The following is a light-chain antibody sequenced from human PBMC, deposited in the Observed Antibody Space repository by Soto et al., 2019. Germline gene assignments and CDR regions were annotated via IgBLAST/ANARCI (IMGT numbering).Light chain of an antibody. CDR1: QSVGSS. Sequence: EIVLTQSPDTLSLSPGERATLSCRASQSVGSSLAWYQRKPGQAPRLLIYVASNRATGIPARFSGSGSGTDFTLTIRSLEPEDLAVYYCQQRSNWPPEVTFGPGPKGDIK. J-gene: IGKJ3*01. V-gene: IGKV3-11*01. CDR2: VAS. CDR3: QQRSNWPPEVT.